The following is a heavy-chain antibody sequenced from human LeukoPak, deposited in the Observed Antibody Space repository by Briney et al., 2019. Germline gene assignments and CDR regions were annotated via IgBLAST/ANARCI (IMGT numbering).Heavy chain of an antibody. V-gene: IGHV3-48*04. J-gene: IGHJ4*02. CDR1: GFTFSSYS. CDR3: ARDKSVYYDTSGSRFDY. CDR2: ITTSGGAK. D-gene: IGHD3-22*01. Sequence: GGSLRLSCAASGFTFSSYSMNWVRQAPGKGLEWISYITTSGGAKNYADSVKGRFTISRDNAKNSLYLQMNSLRAEDTAVYYCARDKSVYYDTSGSRFDYWGQGTLVTVSS.